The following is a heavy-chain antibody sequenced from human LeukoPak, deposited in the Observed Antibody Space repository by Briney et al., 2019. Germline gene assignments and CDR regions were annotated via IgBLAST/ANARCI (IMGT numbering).Heavy chain of an antibody. Sequence: SETLSLTCSVSGGSISSYCWNWIRQPPGKGLEWIGYIYYNGSTNYNPSLKSRVTISVDTSKNQFSLKLSSVTAADTAVYYCATSRSGSYFYGMDVWGQGTTVTVSS. CDR3: ATSRSGSYFYGMDV. CDR2: IYYNGST. D-gene: IGHD3-10*01. V-gene: IGHV4-59*08. CDR1: GGSISSYC. J-gene: IGHJ6*02.